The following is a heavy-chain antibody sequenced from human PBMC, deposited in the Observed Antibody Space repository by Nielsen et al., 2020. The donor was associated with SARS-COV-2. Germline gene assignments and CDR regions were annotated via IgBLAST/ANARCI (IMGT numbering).Heavy chain of an antibody. CDR3: AREMRVGMAINGGFDI. CDR2: FDPEDGET. V-gene: IGHV1-24*01. J-gene: IGHJ3*02. Sequence: ASVKVSCKVSAYTLSDLSMHWVRQAPGKGLEWMGGFDPEDGETIYAQKFQGRVSMTEDSFTDTAYMELSSLRSEDTAVYYCAREMRVGMAINGGFDIWGQGTMVTVSS. CDR1: AYTLSDLS. D-gene: IGHD5-24*01.